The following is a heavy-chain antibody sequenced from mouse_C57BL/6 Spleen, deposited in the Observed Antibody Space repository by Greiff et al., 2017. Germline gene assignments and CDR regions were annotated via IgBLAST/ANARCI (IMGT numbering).Heavy chain of an antibody. CDR2: INPNNGGT. CDR3: ARGLGLRRDYAMDY. D-gene: IGHD2-4*01. V-gene: IGHV1-26*01. CDR1: GYTFTDYY. Sequence: VQLQQSGPGLVKPGASVKISCKASGYTFTDYYMNWVKQSHGKSLEWIGDINPNNGGTSYNQKFKGKATLTVDKPSSTAYMELRSLTSEDSAVYYCARGLGLRRDYAMDYWGQGTSVTVSS. J-gene: IGHJ4*01.